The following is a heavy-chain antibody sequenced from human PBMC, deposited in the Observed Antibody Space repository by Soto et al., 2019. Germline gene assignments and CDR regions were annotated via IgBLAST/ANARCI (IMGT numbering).Heavy chain of an antibody. J-gene: IGHJ4*02. CDR2: TYITGDT. D-gene: IGHD6-19*01. CDR1: GDSISTYY. Sequence: LSLTCSVSGDSISTYYWSWIRQSAGKGLEWIGRTYITGDTNYNPSLKSRVTMSLDTSKNQLSLKLSSVTAADTAVYYCAREYTETVDGPTPFYFDYWGQGTPVTVSS. V-gene: IGHV4-4*07. CDR3: AREYTETVDGPTPFYFDY.